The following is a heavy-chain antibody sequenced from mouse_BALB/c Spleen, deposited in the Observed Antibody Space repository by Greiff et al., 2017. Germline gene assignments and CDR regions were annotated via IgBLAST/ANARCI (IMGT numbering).Heavy chain of an antibody. Sequence: QVQLQQSGPELVKPGASVKISCKASGYAFSSSWMNWVKQRPGQGLEWIGRIYPGDGDTNYNGKFKGTATLTADKSSSTAYMQRSSLTSVDSSVYFCARSHYYGYDNFFAYWGQGTLVTVSA. D-gene: IGHD2-2*01. CDR3: ARSHYYGYDNFFAY. CDR2: IYPGDGDT. CDR1: GYAFSSSW. V-gene: IGHV1-82*01. J-gene: IGHJ3*01.